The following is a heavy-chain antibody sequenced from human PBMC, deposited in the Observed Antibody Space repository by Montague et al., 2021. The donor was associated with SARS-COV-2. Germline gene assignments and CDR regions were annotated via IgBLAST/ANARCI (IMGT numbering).Heavy chain of an antibody. J-gene: IGHJ4*02. CDR3: ARNMAY. V-gene: IGHV4-4*09. Sequence: SETLSLTCTVSSGSLSNYYWSWIRQSPDQGLEWIGYMYETGNMIYNPSLRSRVSISADTSKSQFSLRLTSVTAADSARYYCARNMAYWGQGVLVTV. CDR1: SGSLSNYY. D-gene: IGHD2/OR15-2a*01. CDR2: MYETGNM.